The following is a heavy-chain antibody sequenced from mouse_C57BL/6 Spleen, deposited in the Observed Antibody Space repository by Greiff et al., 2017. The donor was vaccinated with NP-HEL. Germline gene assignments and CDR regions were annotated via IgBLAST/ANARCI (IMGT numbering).Heavy chain of an antibody. V-gene: IGHV1-52*01. D-gene: IGHD1-1*01. CDR2: IDPSDSET. J-gene: IGHJ1*03. CDR1: GYTFTSYW. CDR3: ARGGSSYGGLDWYFDV. Sequence: QVQLQQPGAELVRPGSSVKLSCKASGYTFTSYWMHWVKQRPIQGLEWIGNIDPSDSETHYNQKFKDKATWTVDKSSSTAYRQLSSLTSEDSAVYYCARGGSSYGGLDWYFDVWGTGTTVTVSS.